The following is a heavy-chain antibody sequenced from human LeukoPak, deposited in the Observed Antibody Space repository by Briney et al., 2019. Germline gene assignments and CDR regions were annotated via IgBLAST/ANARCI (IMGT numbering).Heavy chain of an antibody. J-gene: IGHJ4*02. D-gene: IGHD2-2*01. Sequence: SETLSLTCTVSGGSIRSYYWSWIRQPPGKGLEWIGYIYYSVSTNYNPSLKSRVTISVDTSKNQFSLKLSSVTAADTAVYYCASAKVVPAYFDYWGQGTLVTVSS. CDR2: IYYSVST. CDR1: GGSIRSYY. V-gene: IGHV4-59*01. CDR3: ASAKVVPAYFDY.